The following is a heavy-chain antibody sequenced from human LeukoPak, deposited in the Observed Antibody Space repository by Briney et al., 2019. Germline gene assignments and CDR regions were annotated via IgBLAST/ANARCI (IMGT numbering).Heavy chain of an antibody. CDR1: GGSISSSSYY. CDR2: IYYSGST. J-gene: IGHJ4*02. Sequence: PSETLSLTCTVSGGSISSSSYYWGWIRQPPGKGLEWIGSIYYSGSTYYNPSLKSRVTISVDTSKNQFSLRLSSVTAADTAVYYCARLWFGRYYFDYWGQGTLVTVSS. V-gene: IGHV4-39*01. D-gene: IGHD3-10*01. CDR3: ARLWFGRYYFDY.